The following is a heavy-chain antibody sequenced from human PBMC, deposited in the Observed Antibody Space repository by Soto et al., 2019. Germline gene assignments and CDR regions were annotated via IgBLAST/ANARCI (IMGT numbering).Heavy chain of an antibody. D-gene: IGHD3-22*01. CDR1: GFTFSSYA. CDR2: ISGSGGST. J-gene: IGHJ3*01. V-gene: IGHV3-23*01. Sequence: GGSLRLSCPASGFTFSSYAMSWVRQAPGKGLAWVSAISGSGGSTYYADSVKGRFTISRDNSKNTLYLQMNSLRAEDTAVYYCAKDYYYSSGYCGAFDVWSQGTIVTVSS. CDR3: AKDYYYSSGYCGAFDV.